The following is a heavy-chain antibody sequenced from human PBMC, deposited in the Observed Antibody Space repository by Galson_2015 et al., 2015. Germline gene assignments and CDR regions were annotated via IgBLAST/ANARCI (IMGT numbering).Heavy chain of an antibody. D-gene: IGHD6-13*01. J-gene: IGHJ5*02. V-gene: IGHV7-4-1*02. CDR2: FDTHTTHP. CDR1: GSTFTTYA. CDR3: ARDWPWQLGSDDWFDT. Sequence: SAKLSYKASGSTFTTYAMNRVRQASGQGLEWMGSFDTHTTHPTYAQGFPGRFVFSVDTSASTAYMQMSSLRAEDTAVYYCARDWPWQLGSDDWFDTWGQGTLVTVSS.